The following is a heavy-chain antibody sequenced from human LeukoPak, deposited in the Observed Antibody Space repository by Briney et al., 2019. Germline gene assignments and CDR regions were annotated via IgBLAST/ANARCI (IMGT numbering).Heavy chain of an antibody. CDR1: GSTFSSYW. J-gene: IGHJ3*02. V-gene: IGHV3-74*01. CDR3: AVFYGSGSYYNDAFDI. D-gene: IGHD3-10*01. CDR2: INSDGSST. Sequence: GGSLRLSCAASGSTFSSYWMHWVRQAPGKGLVWVSRINSDGSSTSYADSVKGRFTIFRDNAKNTLYLQMNSLRAEDTAVYYCAVFYGSGSYYNDAFDIWGQGTMVTVSS.